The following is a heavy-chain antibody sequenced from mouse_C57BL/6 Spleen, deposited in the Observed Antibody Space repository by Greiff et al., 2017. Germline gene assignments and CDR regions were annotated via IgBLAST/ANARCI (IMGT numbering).Heavy chain of an antibody. J-gene: IGHJ2*01. Sequence: QVQLQQPGAELVQPGASVKLSCKASGYTFTSYWMHWVKQRPGQGLEWIGMIHPNSGSTNYNEKFKSKATLTVDKSSSTAYMQLSSLTSEDSAVYYCARREANWDVYFDYWGQGTTLTVSS. CDR3: ARREANWDVYFDY. D-gene: IGHD4-1*01. CDR2: IHPNSGST. V-gene: IGHV1-64*01. CDR1: GYTFTSYW.